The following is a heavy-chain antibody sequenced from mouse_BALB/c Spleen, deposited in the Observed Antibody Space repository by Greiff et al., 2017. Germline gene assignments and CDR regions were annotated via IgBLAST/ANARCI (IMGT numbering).Heavy chain of an antibody. Sequence: EVKLVESGPELVKPGASVKMSCKASGYTFTSYVMHWVKQKPGQGLEWIGYINPYNDGTKYNEKFKGKATLTSDKSSSTAYMELSSLTSEDSAVYYCARGLLRNYAMDYWGQGTSVTVSS. D-gene: IGHD2-3*01. V-gene: IGHV1-14*01. CDR2: INPYNDGT. CDR3: ARGLLRNYAMDY. CDR1: GYTFTSYV. J-gene: IGHJ4*01.